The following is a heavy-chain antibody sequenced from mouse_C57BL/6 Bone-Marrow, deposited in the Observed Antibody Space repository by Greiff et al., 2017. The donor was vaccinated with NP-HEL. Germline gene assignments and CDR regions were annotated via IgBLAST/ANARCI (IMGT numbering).Heavy chain of an antibody. CDR3: ARNSGYYGFAY. CDR1: GFSLTSYG. V-gene: IGHV2-2*01. Sequence: QVQLKESGPGLVQPSGFSLTSYGVHWVRQSPGKGLEWLGVIWSGGSTDYNAAFISRLSISKDNSKSPVFFKMNSLEADDTAIYYCARNSGYYGFAYWGQGTLVTVSA. D-gene: IGHD2-3*01. J-gene: IGHJ3*01. CDR2: IWSGGST.